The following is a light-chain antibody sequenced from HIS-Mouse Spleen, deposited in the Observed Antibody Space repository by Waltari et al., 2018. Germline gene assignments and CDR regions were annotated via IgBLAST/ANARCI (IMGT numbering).Light chain of an antibody. CDR3: SSYTSSSTVV. CDR2: YFS. J-gene: IGLJ2*01. V-gene: IGLV2-14*03. Sequence: QSALTQPASVSGSPGQSITISCTGTSSDVGGYNYVSWYQQHPGKAPKLMIYYFSNRPSVVPNRFSGSKSGNTASLTISGLQAEDEADYYCSSYTSSSTVVFGGGTKLTVL. CDR1: SSDVGGYNY.